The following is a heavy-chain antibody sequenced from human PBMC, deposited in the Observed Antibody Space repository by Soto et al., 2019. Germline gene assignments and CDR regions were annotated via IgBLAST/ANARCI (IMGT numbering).Heavy chain of an antibody. Sequence: EVQLLESGGGLVQPGGSLILSCVGSGFTFSYYAMSWVRHVPVKGLEWVSAITDSGVSTYYADSVKGRFTSARDNSTHTLSLQTNSLRVEDTAIYFCAKISRAHYYYSVTGAWGQGTPVPVSS. J-gene: IGHJ6*02. CDR1: GFTFSYYA. V-gene: IGHV3-23*01. CDR3: AKISRAHYYYSVTGA. CDR2: ITDSGVST.